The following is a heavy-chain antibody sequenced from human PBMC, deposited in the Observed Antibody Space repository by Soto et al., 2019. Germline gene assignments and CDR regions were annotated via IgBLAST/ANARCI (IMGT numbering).Heavy chain of an antibody. Sequence: PGGSLRLSCAASGFTFSSYAMSWVRQAPGKGLEWVSAISGSGGSTYYADSVKGRFTISRDNSKNTLYLQMNSLRAEDTAVYYCAKTREVTYYYDSSGYSGYWGQGTLVTVSS. CDR1: GFTFSSYA. CDR3: AKTREVTYYYDSSGYSGY. D-gene: IGHD3-22*01. V-gene: IGHV3-23*01. CDR2: ISGSGGST. J-gene: IGHJ4*02.